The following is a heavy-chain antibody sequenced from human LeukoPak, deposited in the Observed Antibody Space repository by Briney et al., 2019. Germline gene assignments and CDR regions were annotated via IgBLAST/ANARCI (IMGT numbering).Heavy chain of an antibody. V-gene: IGHV3-7*01. J-gene: IGHJ6*03. D-gene: IGHD1-1*01. CDR1: GFTFSSYY. Sequence: GGSLRLSCAASGFTFSSYYMSWVRQAPGRGLEWVAHIKQDGSEKYSADSVKGRFTISRDNAKNSLFLQMNSLRAEDTAVYYCARANDYYYYMDVWGKGTTVTVSS. CDR2: IKQDGSEK. CDR3: ARANDYYYYMDV.